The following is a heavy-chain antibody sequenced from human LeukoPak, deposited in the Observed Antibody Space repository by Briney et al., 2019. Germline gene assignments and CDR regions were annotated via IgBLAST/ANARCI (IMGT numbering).Heavy chain of an antibody. Sequence: ASVKVSCKASGYTFTGYYMHWVRQAPGQGLEWMGWINPNSGGTNYAQKFQGRVTMTRDTSISTAYMELSRLRSDDTAVYYCARDHMVRGVMGEWGQGTLVTVSS. J-gene: IGHJ4*02. CDR2: INPNSGGT. D-gene: IGHD3-10*01. CDR3: ARDHMVRGVMGE. CDR1: GYTFTGYY. V-gene: IGHV1-2*02.